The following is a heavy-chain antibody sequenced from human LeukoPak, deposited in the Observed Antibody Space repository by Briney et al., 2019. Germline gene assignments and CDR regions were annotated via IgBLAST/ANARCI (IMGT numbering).Heavy chain of an antibody. V-gene: IGHV5-51*01. CDR2: IYPGDSDT. CDR1: GYIFTGYW. Sequence: GASLQISCKGSGYIFTGYWIGCGRPLPGKGLEGMGIIYPGDSDTSYSPSFQGQVTISADKSISTAYLQWSSLKASDTAMYYCARLLAVAGRRFEPWGQGTLVTVAS. CDR3: ARLLAVAGRRFEP. J-gene: IGHJ5*02. D-gene: IGHD6-19*01.